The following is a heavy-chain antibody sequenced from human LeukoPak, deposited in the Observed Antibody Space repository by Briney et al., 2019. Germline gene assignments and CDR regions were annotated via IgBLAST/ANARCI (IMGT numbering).Heavy chain of an antibody. Sequence: SVKVSCKASGGTFSSYAISWVRQAPGQGLEWMGGIIPIFGTANYAQKFQGRVTITADESTSTAYMELSSLISEDTAVYYCARGATIFGVVTDNYGMDVWGQGTTVTVSS. V-gene: IGHV1-69*13. CDR1: GGTFSSYA. CDR3: ARGATIFGVVTDNYGMDV. D-gene: IGHD3-3*01. CDR2: IIPIFGTA. J-gene: IGHJ6*02.